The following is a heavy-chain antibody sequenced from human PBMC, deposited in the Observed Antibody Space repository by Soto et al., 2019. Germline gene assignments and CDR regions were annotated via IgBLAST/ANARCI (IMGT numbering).Heavy chain of an antibody. J-gene: IGHJ5*02. D-gene: IGHD6-13*01. CDR3: ARDRENLYGITWSPDGNNCLDP. CDR2: INVYNGST. CDR1: GYTFSGHG. V-gene: IGHV1-18*01. Sequence: ASVKLSCTASGYTFSGHGVTWVRQAPGQGLEWMGWINVYNGSTKYAQKIQGRVTMTTDTSTNTAYMELSSLRSDDTAVYYCARDRENLYGITWSPDGNNCLDPWGQGTLVTVSS.